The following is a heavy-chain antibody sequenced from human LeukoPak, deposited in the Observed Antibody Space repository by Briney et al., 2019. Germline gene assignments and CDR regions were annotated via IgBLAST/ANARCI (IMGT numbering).Heavy chain of an antibody. CDR1: GFTFTTYD. D-gene: IGHD2-15*01. J-gene: IGHJ6*03. Sequence: GGSLRLSCAASGFTFTTYDMHWVRQATGNGLGWVSAIGTTGDTYYPGSVKGRFTISRENAKNSLYLQMNSLRAGDTAVYYCARDRGGGHMDVWGKGTTVTISS. CDR3: ARDRGGGHMDV. V-gene: IGHV3-13*01. CDR2: IGTTGDT.